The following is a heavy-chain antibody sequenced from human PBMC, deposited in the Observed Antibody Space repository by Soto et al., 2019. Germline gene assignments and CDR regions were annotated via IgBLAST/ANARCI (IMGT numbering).Heavy chain of an antibody. CDR2: IHHSGST. J-gene: IGHJ4*02. CDR3: ARSSGYVPGGY. Sequence: SDTLSLTCAVSGYPISSVYYLGWLRPPPGKGLDWIGIIHHSGSTYYNPSLRSRITISVDTSKNQFSLKMPSVTAADAAVYYCARSSGYVPGGYWGQGILVTVSS. V-gene: IGHV4-38-2*01. CDR1: GYPISSVYY. D-gene: IGHD5-12*01.